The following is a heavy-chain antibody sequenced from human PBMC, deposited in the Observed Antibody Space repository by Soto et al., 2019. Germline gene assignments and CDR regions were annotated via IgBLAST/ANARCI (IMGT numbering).Heavy chain of an antibody. Sequence: WGSLRLSCAASGFTFTRFAMSWVRQAPGKGLEWVSAISGSGGSTYYADSVKGRFTISRDNSKNTLYLQMNSLRAEDTAVYYCAKGESITMIVVVTPFDYWGQGTLVTVSS. CDR2: ISGSGGST. V-gene: IGHV3-23*01. D-gene: IGHD3-22*01. CDR3: AKGESITMIVVVTPFDY. J-gene: IGHJ4*02. CDR1: GFTFTRFA.